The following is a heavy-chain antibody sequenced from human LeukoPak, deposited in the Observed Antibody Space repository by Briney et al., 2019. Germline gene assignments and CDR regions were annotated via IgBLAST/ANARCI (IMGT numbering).Heavy chain of an antibody. D-gene: IGHD2-21*02. CDR2: ISSGGGTR. CDR1: GFTFSGYE. V-gene: IGHV3-48*03. J-gene: IGHJ4*02. CDR3: ARVNCGGDCYSKTAFDY. Sequence: GGSLRLSCAASGFTFSGYELSWVRQAPGKGLEWVSYISSGGGTRQYADSVKGRFTISKDNAKNSLYLQMNSLRAEDTAVYYCARVNCGGDCYSKTAFDYWGQGTLVTVSS.